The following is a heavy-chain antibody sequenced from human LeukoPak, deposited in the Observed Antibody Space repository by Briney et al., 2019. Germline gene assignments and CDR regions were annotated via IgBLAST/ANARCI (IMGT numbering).Heavy chain of an antibody. CDR1: GFTFSSYA. CDR3: ARDLDY. Sequence: GWSLRLSCAASGFTFSSYAMHWVRQAPGKGLEGVAVISYDGSNKYYADSVKGRFTISRDNSKNTLYLQMNSLRAEDTAVYYCARDLDYWGQGTLVTVSS. CDR2: ISYDGSNK. V-gene: IGHV3-30*04. J-gene: IGHJ4*02.